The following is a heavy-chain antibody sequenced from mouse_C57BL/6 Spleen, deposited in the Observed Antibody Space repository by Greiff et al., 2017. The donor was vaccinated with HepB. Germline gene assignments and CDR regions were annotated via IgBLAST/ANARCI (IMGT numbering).Heavy chain of an antibody. CDR3: ARADYDGSSYHWYFDV. Sequence: QVQLQQPGAELVKPGASVKMSCKASGYTFTSYWITWVKQRPGQGLEWIGDIYPGSGSTNYNEKFKNKATLTVDTSSSTAYMQLSSLTSEDSAVYYCARADYDGSSYHWYFDVWGTGTTVTVSS. J-gene: IGHJ1*03. CDR2: IYPGSGST. D-gene: IGHD1-1*01. CDR1: GYTFTSYW. V-gene: IGHV1-55*01.